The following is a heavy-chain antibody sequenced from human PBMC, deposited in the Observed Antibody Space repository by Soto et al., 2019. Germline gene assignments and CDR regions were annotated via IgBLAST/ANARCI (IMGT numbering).Heavy chain of an antibody. CDR3: ARHVPGDIRRQAFDI. CDR2: IYPRDSDT. Sequence: PGESLKISCKGSGYSFTSYWIGWVRQMPGKGLEWMGIIYPRDSDTRYSPSFQGQVTISADKSISTAYLQWSSLKASDTAMYYCARHVPGDIRRQAFDIWGQGTMVTVSS. J-gene: IGHJ3*02. D-gene: IGHD3-10*01. V-gene: IGHV5-51*01. CDR1: GYSFTSYW.